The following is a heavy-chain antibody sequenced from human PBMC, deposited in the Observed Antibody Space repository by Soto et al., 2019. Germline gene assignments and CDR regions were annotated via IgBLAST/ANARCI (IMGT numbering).Heavy chain of an antibody. J-gene: IGHJ6*02. CDR3: ARIPTYSSSSESYYYYGMDV. V-gene: IGHV5-10-1*01. Sequence: GESLNISRKGAGYSFTSYWISWVRQMPGKCLDWMGRIDPSDSYTNYSPSFQGHVTISADKSISTAYLQWSSLKASDTAMYYCARIPTYSSSSESYYYYGMDVWGQGNTVTGSS. CDR2: IDPSDSYT. CDR1: GYSFTSYW. D-gene: IGHD6-6*01.